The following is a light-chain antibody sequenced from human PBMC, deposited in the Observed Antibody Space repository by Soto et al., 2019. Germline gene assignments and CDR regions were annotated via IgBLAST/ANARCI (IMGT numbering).Light chain of an antibody. CDR2: GPS. J-gene: IGKJ5*01. CDR3: HQYGSSPRT. Sequence: IVMTQSPATLSLSPVERVTLSCRASQSVSSDLAWYQQKPGQAPRLLIYGPSSRAAGIPDRFSGSGSGTDFTLTISRLEPEDFAVYYCHQYGSSPRTFGQGTRLEIK. CDR1: QSVSSD. V-gene: IGKV3-20*01.